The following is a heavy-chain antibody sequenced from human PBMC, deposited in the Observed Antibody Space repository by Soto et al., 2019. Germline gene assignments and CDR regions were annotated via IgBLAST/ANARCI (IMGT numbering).Heavy chain of an antibody. V-gene: IGHV4-31*03. D-gene: IGHD2-2*01. CDR1: GGSISSGGYY. CDR2: IYYSGST. CDR3: AREIVVVPAAFDP. Sequence: SETLSLTCTVSGGSISSGGYYWSWIRQHPGKGLEWIGYIYYSGSTYYNPSLKSRVTISVDTSKNQFSLKLSSVTAADTAVYYCAREIVVVPAAFDPWGQGXLVTVYS. J-gene: IGHJ5*02.